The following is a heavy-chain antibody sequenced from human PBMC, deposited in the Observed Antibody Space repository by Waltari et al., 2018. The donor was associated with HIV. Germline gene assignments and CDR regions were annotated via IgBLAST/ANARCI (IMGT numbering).Heavy chain of an antibody. CDR2: MNPDSYNT. D-gene: IGHD3-3*02. Sequence: VQLVQSGPEVEKAGASVKVSCKASGFPFTRYDINWVRHAPGQGREWMGWMNPDSYNTDYATQCQGRVTRTNNTSRSTADMALSRLGSEDTAVYYCAREDIRSYYCGMDVWGQGTTVTVS. CDR3: AREDIRSYYCGMDV. CDR1: GFPFTRYD. V-gene: IGHV1-8*01. J-gene: IGHJ6*02.